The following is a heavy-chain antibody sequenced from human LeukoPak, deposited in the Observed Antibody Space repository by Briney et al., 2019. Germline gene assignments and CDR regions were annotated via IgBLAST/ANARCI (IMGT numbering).Heavy chain of an antibody. V-gene: IGHV1-46*01. Sequence: GASVKVSCKASGYTFTSYFMHWMRQAPGQGPEWMGIINPRGGSTEYSHKFQGRLTMTSDTSTSTVYMELNSLRSEDTAVYYCARSGEMATAHWFFDLWGRGTLVTVSS. CDR2: INPRGGST. CDR1: GYTFTSYF. J-gene: IGHJ2*01. D-gene: IGHD5-24*01. CDR3: ARSGEMATAHWFFDL.